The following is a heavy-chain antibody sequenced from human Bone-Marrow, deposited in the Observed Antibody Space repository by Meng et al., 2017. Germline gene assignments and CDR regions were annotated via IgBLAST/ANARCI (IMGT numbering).Heavy chain of an antibody. CDR1: GYNFPDYW. CDR2: IDPKSGDT. Sequence: GLLVQLVAEWKKPGASVKSSCKPSGYNFPDYWLHWVRRAPGQGLEWMGRIDPKSGDTHYAQRFQGRVTMTGDTSISTAYMELSGLRSDDTAMYYCARDEDISAAGKLFGDYWGQGTLVTVSS. V-gene: IGHV1-2*06. D-gene: IGHD6-13*01. J-gene: IGHJ4*02. CDR3: ARDEDISAAGKLFGDY.